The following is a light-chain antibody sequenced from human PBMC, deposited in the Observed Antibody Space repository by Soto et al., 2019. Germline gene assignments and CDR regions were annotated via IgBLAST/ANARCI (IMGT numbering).Light chain of an antibody. V-gene: IGLV6-57*02. CDR1: SGSIASNY. J-gene: IGLJ3*02. CDR3: QSYDSSNPWV. CDR2: EDN. Sequence: NFMLTQPHSVSESPGKTVTISCTGSSGSIASNYVQWYQQRPGSAPTTVIYEDNQRPSGVPDRSSGSIDSSSNSASLTISGLKTEDEADYYCQSYDSSNPWVFGGGTKLTVL.